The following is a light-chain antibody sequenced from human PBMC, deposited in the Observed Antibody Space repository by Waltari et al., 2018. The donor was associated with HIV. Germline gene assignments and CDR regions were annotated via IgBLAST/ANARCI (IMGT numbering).Light chain of an antibody. V-gene: IGKV4-1*01. CDR1: QSLLYNPHDKNY. J-gene: IGKJ1*01. CDR3: QQFDESPRT. CDR2: GAS. Sequence: DIVMTPSPDSLTVSLGERATVNCKSRQSLLYNPHDKNYLAWFQQRPGQPPRLLRYGASTRHSGVPDRFSGSGAGTDFTLTINNVRAEDVAVYYCQQFDESPRTFGQGTKVEIK.